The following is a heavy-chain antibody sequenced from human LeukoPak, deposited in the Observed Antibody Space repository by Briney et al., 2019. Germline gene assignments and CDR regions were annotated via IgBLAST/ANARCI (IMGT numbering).Heavy chain of an antibody. CDR2: ITATSSST. D-gene: IGHD3-10*01. CDR1: GFTFSTYA. Sequence: GGSLRLSCAASGFTFSTYAMSWVRQAPGKGLEWVSAITATSSSTYDADSVQGRFTISRDNSKNTLYLQMNSLRPEDTAIYYCAKDVSSKYYYGSGSLYNWFDPWGQGTLVTVSS. V-gene: IGHV3-23*01. J-gene: IGHJ5*02. CDR3: AKDVSSKYYYGSGSLYNWFDP.